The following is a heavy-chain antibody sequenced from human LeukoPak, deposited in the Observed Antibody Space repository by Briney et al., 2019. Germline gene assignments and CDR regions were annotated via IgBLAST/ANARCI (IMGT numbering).Heavy chain of an antibody. CDR1: GFTFNDHA. CDR2: INWNSDRI. J-gene: IGHJ3*01. V-gene: IGHV3-9*01. CDR3: ARASYYYDTTGLGAVDV. Sequence: PGRSLRLSCAASGFTFNDHAMYWVRQAPGKGLEWVSGINWNSDRIGYADSVKGRFTISRDDAKNSLFLQMNSLRAEDTALYHCARASYYYDTTGLGAVDVWGQGTMVTVSS. D-gene: IGHD3-22*01.